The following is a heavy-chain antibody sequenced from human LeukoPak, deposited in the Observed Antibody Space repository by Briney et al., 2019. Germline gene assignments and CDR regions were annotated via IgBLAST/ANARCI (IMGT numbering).Heavy chain of an antibody. D-gene: IGHD6-6*01. Sequence: PSQTLSLTCAVSGGSISSGGYSWSWIRQPPGKGLEWIGYIYHSGSTYYNPSLKSRVTISVDRSKNQFSLKLSSVTAADTAVYYCASSISSSVRFDYWGQGTLVTVSS. V-gene: IGHV4-30-2*01. CDR2: IYHSGST. CDR3: ASSISSSVRFDY. J-gene: IGHJ4*02. CDR1: GGSISSGGYS.